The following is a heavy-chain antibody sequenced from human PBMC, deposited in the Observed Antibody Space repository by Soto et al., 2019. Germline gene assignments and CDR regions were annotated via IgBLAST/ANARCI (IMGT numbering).Heavy chain of an antibody. V-gene: IGHV1-2*04. J-gene: IGHJ6*02. CDR2: INPNSGGT. CDR3: ARSLRTIFTYGMDV. CDR1: GYTFTGYY. D-gene: IGHD3-9*01. Sequence: ASVKVSCKASGYTFTGYYMHWMRQAPGQGLEWMGWINPNSGGTNYAQKFQGWVTMTRDTSISTAYMELSRLRSDDTAVYYCARSLRTIFTYGMDVWGQGTTVTVSS.